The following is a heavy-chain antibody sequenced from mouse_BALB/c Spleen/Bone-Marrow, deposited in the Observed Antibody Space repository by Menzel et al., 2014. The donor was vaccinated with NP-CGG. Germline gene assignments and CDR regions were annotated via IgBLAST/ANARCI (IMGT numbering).Heavy chain of an antibody. J-gene: IGHJ4*01. CDR1: GFSLTNYG. Sequence: VKLMESGPGLVAPSQSLSIPCTISGFSLTNYGVHWVRQPPGKGLEWLVVIWSDGSTTYNSALKSRLSISKDNSKSQVFLKMNSLQTDDTAMYYCARHRYYAMDYWGQGTSVTVSS. CDR3: ARHRYYAMDY. V-gene: IGHV2-6-1*01. CDR2: IWSDGST.